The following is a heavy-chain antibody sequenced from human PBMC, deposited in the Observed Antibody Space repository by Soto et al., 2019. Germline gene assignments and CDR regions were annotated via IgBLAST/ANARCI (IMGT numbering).Heavy chain of an antibody. Sequence: GVSLRISCAASGFTFISYAMSWVRQAPGKGLEWVSAISGSGGSTYYADSVKGRFTISRDNSKNTLYLQMNSLRAEDTAVYYCAKLSDTASFDPWGQGTLVTVSS. V-gene: IGHV3-23*01. J-gene: IGHJ5*02. D-gene: IGHD5-18*01. CDR1: GFTFISYA. CDR3: AKLSDTASFDP. CDR2: ISGSGGST.